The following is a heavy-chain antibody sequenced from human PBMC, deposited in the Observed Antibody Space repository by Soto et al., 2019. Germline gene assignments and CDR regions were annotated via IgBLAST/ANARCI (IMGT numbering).Heavy chain of an antibody. D-gene: IGHD3-10*01. V-gene: IGHV3-33*01. CDR1: GFSFSSYG. Sequence: PGGSLRLSCAASGFSFSSYGMHWVRQAPGKGLEWVAFIWYDGNNKYYADSVKGRFTISRDNSKNTLYLQMNNLRAEDTAVYYCARDPYFSSPNWFDPWGQGTQVTVSS. J-gene: IGHJ5*02. CDR3: ARDPYFSSPNWFDP. CDR2: IWYDGNNK.